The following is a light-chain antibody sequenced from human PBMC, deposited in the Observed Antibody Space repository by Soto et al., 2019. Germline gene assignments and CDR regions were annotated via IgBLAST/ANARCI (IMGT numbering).Light chain of an antibody. CDR1: SSNIGAGYD. CDR3: QSYDSSLSGSSV. J-gene: IGLJ1*01. Sequence: QLVLTQPPSVSGAPGQRVTISCTGSSSNIGAGYDVHWYQQLPGTAPKLLIYGNTNRPSGVPDRFSGSRSGTSASLAITGLQAEDDGDYNCQSYDSSLSGSSVFGTGTKVTVL. V-gene: IGLV1-40*01. CDR2: GNT.